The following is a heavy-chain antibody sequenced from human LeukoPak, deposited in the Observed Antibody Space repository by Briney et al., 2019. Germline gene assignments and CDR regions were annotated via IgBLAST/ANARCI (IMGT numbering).Heavy chain of an antibody. V-gene: IGHV3-11*01. CDR2: ISSSGSTI. J-gene: IGHJ2*01. CDR3: ARDPNKIGPRYFDL. D-gene: IGHD2/OR15-2a*01. Sequence: GGSLRLSCAASGFTFSDYYMSWIRQAPGKGLEWVSYISSSGSTIYYADSVKGRFTISRDNAKNSLYLQMNSLRAEDTAVYYCARDPNKIGPRYFDLWGRGTLVTVSS. CDR1: GFTFSDYY.